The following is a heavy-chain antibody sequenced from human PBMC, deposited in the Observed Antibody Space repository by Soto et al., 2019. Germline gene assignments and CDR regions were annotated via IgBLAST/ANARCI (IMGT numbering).Heavy chain of an antibody. CDR3: AKHVIMTECFRH. Sequence: SGGGLRLSCAASGFTFIGFAVSWVRQGPGQVLGWLSNISGSGISTSCADPVKGRFTLCRGNSMNTLYQQLNSLRAEDTATYYCAKHVIMTECFRHWGQGTRVAVCS. D-gene: IGHD2-8*01. J-gene: IGHJ1*01. V-gene: IGHV3-23*01. CDR1: GFTFIGFA. CDR2: ISGSGIST.